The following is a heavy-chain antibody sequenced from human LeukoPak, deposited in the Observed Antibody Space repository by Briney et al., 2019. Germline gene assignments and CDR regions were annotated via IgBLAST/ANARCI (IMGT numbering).Heavy chain of an antibody. Sequence: PSETLSLTCTVSGGSISNSGYYWGWIRQPPGKGLEWIGSVYYSGKTNYNPSLKSRVTISVDTSKNQFSLKLSSVTAADTAVYYCARDRSTDFWSGYYTNYFDYWGQGTLVTVSS. CDR1: GGSISNSGYY. CDR2: VYYSGKT. V-gene: IGHV4-39*07. D-gene: IGHD3-3*01. J-gene: IGHJ4*02. CDR3: ARDRSTDFWSGYYTNYFDY.